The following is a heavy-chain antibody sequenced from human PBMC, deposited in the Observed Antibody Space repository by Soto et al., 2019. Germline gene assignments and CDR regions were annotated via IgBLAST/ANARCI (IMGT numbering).Heavy chain of an antibody. CDR3: TTDRGSHRSYGMDV. V-gene: IGHV3-15*07. D-gene: IGHD1-26*01. CDR2: IKSKIHGGTT. J-gene: IGHJ6*02. Sequence: PGGSLRLSCAASGFPFSDAWINWVRQAPGKGLEWVGRIKSKIHGGTTNFAAPVRGRFAISRDDSKNKLYLQMNSLKTEDTAVYYCTTDRGSHRSYGMDVWGQGTTVTVSS. CDR1: GFPFSDAW.